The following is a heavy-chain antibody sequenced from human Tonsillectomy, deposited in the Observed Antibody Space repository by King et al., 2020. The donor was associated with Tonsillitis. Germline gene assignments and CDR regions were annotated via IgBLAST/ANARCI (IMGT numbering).Heavy chain of an antibody. V-gene: IGHV4-59*01. D-gene: IGHD5-18*01. Sequence: VQLQESGPGLVKPSETLSLTCTVSGGSISSYYWSWIRPPPGKGLEWIGYIYYSGSTNYNPSLKTRVTISVDKSKNQFSLKLSSVTAADTAVYYCSLGGGYSSGYGSAFDYWGQGTLLTVSS. J-gene: IGHJ4*02. CDR1: GGSISSYY. CDR2: IYYSGST. CDR3: SLGGGYSSGYGSAFDY.